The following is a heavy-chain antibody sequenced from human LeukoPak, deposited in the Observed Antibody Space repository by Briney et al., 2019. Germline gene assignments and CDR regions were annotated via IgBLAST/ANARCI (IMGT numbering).Heavy chain of an antibody. CDR3: VGSANLAD. V-gene: IGHV3-11*04. D-gene: IGHD4/OR15-4a*01. J-gene: IGHJ4*02. CDR1: GFTFTYAW. CDR2: INGRGSTI. Sequence: GGSLRLSCAASGFTFTYAWMSWVRQAPGKGLEWISYINGRGSTINYADSVKGRFTISRDNAKNSLYLQMYSLRVEDTAVYYCVGSANLADWGQGTLVTVSS.